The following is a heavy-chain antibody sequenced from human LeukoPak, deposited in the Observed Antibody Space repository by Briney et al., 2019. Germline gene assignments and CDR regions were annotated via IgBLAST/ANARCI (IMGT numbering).Heavy chain of an antibody. D-gene: IGHD2/OR15-2a*01. CDR2: IKPSSGDT. J-gene: IGHJ5*02. Sequence: PWASVKVSCKASGYTFTGDQIYWLRQAPGQGLEWVGWIKPSSGDTLYGQKFQGRVTMTRDKSISSAYMELSSLRSDDTAVYYCARKSAGFLTAWGQGTLVTVSS. V-gene: IGHV1-2*02. CDR1: GYTFTGDQ. CDR3: ARKSAGFLTA.